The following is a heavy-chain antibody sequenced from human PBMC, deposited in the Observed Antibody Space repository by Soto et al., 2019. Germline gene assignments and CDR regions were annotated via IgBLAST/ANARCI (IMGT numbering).Heavy chain of an antibody. D-gene: IGHD3-22*01. J-gene: IGHJ4*02. CDR3: ARSSRYYYDGSVYYLSVFDY. CDR2: IIPIFGTA. Sequence: QVQLVQSGAEVKKPGSSVKVSCKASGGTFSSYAISWVRQAPGQGLEWMGGIIPIFGTANYAQKFQGRVRFPANKPTSKAYVELRSLRFEDRAVFYCARSSRYYYDGSVYYLSVFDYGGQEPLFPVS. CDR1: GGTFSSYA. V-gene: IGHV1-69*06.